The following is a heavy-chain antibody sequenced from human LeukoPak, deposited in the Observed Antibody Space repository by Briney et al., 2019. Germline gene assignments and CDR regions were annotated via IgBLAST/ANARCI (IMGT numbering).Heavy chain of an antibody. CDR1: GFTFSSYS. V-gene: IGHV3-21*01. Sequence: GGSLRLSCAASGFTFSSYSMNWVRQAPGKGLEWVSSISSSSSYIYYADSVKGRFTISRDNSKNTLYLQMNSLRAEDTAVYYCARERDSSGWYDYWGQGTLVTVSS. CDR3: ARERDSSGWYDY. CDR2: ISSSSSYI. D-gene: IGHD6-19*01. J-gene: IGHJ4*02.